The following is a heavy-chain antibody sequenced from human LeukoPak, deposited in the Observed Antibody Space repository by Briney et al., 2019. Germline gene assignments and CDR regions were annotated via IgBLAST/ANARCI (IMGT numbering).Heavy chain of an antibody. CDR1: GGSFSGHY. J-gene: IGHJ5*02. D-gene: IGHD2-2*01. CDR2: INHGGST. Sequence: PSETLSLTCAVYGGSFSGHYWTWIRQPPGKGLEWIGEINHGGSTTYNSSLKSRVTISVDTSKNQFSLKLSSLTAADTAVYYCARDGRYCRSTNSFVGDGWFDPWGQGTLVTVSS. V-gene: IGHV4-34*01. CDR3: ARDGRYCRSTNSFVGDGWFDP.